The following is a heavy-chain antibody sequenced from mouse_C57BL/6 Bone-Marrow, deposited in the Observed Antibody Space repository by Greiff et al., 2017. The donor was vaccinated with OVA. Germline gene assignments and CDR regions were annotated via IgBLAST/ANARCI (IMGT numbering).Heavy chain of an antibody. V-gene: IGHV5-16*01. J-gene: IGHJ4*01. D-gene: IGHD1-1*01. Sequence: LQQSEGGLVQPGSSMKLSCTASGFTFSDYYMAWVRQVPEKGLEWVANINYDGSSTYYLDSLKSRFIISRDNAKNILYLQMSSLKSEDTATYYCARDQYYGSSYGAMDYWGQGTSVTVSS. CDR3: ARDQYYGSSYGAMDY. CDR1: GFTFSDYY. CDR2: INYDGSST.